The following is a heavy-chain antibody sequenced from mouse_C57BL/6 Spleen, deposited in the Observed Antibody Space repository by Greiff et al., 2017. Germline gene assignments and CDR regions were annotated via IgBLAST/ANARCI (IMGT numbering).Heavy chain of an antibody. CDR1: GYTFTNYW. Sequence: QVQLQQSGAELVRPGTSVKMSCKASGYTFTNYWIGWAKQRPGHGLEWIGDIYPGGGYTNYNEKFKGKATLTADKSSSTAYMQFSSLTSEDSAIYYCARYYGSGYYAMDYWGQGTTVTVSS. CDR2: IYPGGGYT. D-gene: IGHD1-1*01. V-gene: IGHV1-63*01. CDR3: ARYYGSGYYAMDY. J-gene: IGHJ4*01.